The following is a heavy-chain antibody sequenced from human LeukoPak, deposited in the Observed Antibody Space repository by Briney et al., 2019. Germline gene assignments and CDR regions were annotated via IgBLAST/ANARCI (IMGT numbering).Heavy chain of an antibody. CDR3: ARAPDDIRGYYPLDY. D-gene: IGHD3-22*01. J-gene: IGHJ4*02. Sequence: SETVSLTCTVSGGAISRYYWSWIRQPPGKGLEWIGYIYYSGSTNYNPSLKSRVTISIDTSKNQFSLKLNSVTAADTAVYYCARAPDDIRGYYPLDYWGQGTLVTVSS. CDR2: IYYSGST. V-gene: IGHV4-59*01. CDR1: GGAISRYY.